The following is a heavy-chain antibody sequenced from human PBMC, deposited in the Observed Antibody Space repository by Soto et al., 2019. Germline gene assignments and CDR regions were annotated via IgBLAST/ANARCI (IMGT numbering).Heavy chain of an antibody. CDR2: IKTDGSTS. CDR3: AKGGSGKGDY. V-gene: IGHV3-74*01. CDR1: GFTFSSYW. Sequence: EVQLVESGGGLVQPGGSLRLSCAASGFTFSSYWMHWVRQAPGKGLVWVSRIKTDGSTSSYADSVKGRFTISRDNAKNTVYVQMSSLRAEDTAVYYCAKGGSGKGDYWGQGTLVTVSS. D-gene: IGHD1-26*01. J-gene: IGHJ4*02.